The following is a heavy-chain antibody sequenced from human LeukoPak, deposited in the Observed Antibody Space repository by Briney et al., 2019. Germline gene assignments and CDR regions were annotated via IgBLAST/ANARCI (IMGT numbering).Heavy chain of an antibody. J-gene: IGHJ4*02. Sequence: PSETLSITCTVSGGSISSHYWSWIRQPPGKGLEWIGYIYYSGSTNYNPSLKSRVTISVDTSKNQFSLKLSSVTAADTAVYYCARDPLCDSSGCDATVWGQGTLVTVSS. CDR1: GGSISSHY. CDR2: IYYSGST. CDR3: ARDPLCDSSGCDATV. D-gene: IGHD3-22*01. V-gene: IGHV4-59*11.